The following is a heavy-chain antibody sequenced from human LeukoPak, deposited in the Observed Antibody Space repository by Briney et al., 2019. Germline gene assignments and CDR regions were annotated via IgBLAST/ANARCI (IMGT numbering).Heavy chain of an antibody. Sequence: GESLKISCKGSGYSFTSYWIAWVRQMPGKGLEWMGITYPGGSDTRYSPSFQGQVTISVDKSINTAYLQWSSLKASDTAMYYCARLYCSGSTCYMGVDYWSQGTLVTVSS. V-gene: IGHV5-51*01. CDR1: GYSFTSYW. CDR2: TYPGGSDT. CDR3: ARLYCSGSTCYMGVDY. D-gene: IGHD2-15*01. J-gene: IGHJ4*02.